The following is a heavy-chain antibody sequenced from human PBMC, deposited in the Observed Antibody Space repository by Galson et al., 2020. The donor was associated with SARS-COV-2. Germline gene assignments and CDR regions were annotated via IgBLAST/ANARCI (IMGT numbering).Heavy chain of an antibody. Sequence: ASVKVSCKASGYTFTNYYMHWVRQAPGQGLEWMGIINPSGDSTSYAQKFQGRVTLTRDTSTSTVYLEVNSLRSEDTAVFYCATRADYSDTTGYYYGDNYYGMDVWGQGTTVTVSS. CDR1: GYTFTNYY. D-gene: IGHD3-22*01. V-gene: IGHV1-46*01. J-gene: IGHJ6*02. CDR2: INPSGDST. CDR3: ATRADYSDTTGYYYGDNYYGMDV.